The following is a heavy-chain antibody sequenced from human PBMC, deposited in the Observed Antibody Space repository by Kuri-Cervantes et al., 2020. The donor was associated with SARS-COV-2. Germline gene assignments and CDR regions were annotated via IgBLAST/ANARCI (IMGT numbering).Heavy chain of an antibody. J-gene: IGHJ4*02. CDR1: GCTFTSYG. Sequence: ASVKVSCKASGCTFTSYGISWVRQAPGQGLEWMGWISAYNGNTNYAQKLQGRVTMTTDTSTSTAYMELRSLRSDDTAVYYCARDRGKAAYYYDSSGYFYWGQGTLVTVSS. V-gene: IGHV1-18*01. CDR3: ARDRGKAAYYYDSSGYFY. D-gene: IGHD3-22*01. CDR2: ISAYNGNT.